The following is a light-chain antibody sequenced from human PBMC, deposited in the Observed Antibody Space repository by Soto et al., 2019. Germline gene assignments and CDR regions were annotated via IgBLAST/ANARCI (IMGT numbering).Light chain of an antibody. Sequence: QSVLTQPRSVSGSPGQSVTISCTGTSSDVGGFNYVSWYQQRPGKAPKLMIYDVSKRPSGVPDRFSGSKSGNTASLTISGLQAEDEADYYCCSYAGSYTPWVFGGGTKLTVL. J-gene: IGLJ3*02. CDR3: CSYAGSYTPWV. CDR2: DVS. CDR1: SSDVGGFNY. V-gene: IGLV2-11*01.